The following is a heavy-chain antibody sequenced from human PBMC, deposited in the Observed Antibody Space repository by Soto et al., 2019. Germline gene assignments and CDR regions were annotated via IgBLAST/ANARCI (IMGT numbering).Heavy chain of an antibody. CDR2: IYTSGST. CDR3: ARAQRLGESSYYFDY. V-gene: IGHV4-4*07. J-gene: IGHJ4*02. Sequence: PSETLSLTCTVSVGSISSYYWSWIRQPAGKGLEWIGRIYTSGSTNYNPSLKSRVTMSVDTSKNQFSLKLSSVTAADTAVYYCARAQRLGESSYYFDYWGQGTLVTVSS. CDR1: VGSISSYY. D-gene: IGHD3-10*01.